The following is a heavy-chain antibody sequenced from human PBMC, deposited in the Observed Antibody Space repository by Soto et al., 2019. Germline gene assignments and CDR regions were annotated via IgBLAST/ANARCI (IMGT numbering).Heavy chain of an antibody. V-gene: IGHV1-2*04. CDR3: ASSFIGQDGAFDI. J-gene: IGHJ3*02. Sequence: GASVKLSCKASGYTFTGYYMHWVRQAPGQGLEWMGWINPNSGGTNYAQKFQGWVTMTRDTSISTAYMELSRLRSDDTAVYYCASSFIGQDGAFDIWGQGTMVTVSS. CDR1: GYTFTGYY. D-gene: IGHD2-15*01. CDR2: INPNSGGT.